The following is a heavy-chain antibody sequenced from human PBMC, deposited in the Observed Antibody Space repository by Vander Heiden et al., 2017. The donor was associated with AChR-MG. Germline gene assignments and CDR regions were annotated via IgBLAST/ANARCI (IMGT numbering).Heavy chain of an antibody. CDR1: GFTFSSYA. CDR3: AKTGYANDAFDI. Sequence: EVQLLESGGGLVPPGGSLRLSCAASGFTFSSYAMSWVRQAPGKGLEWVSAISGSGGSTYYADSVKGRFTISRDNSKNTLYLQMNSLRAEDTAVYYCAKTGYANDAFDIWGQGTMVTVSS. CDR2: ISGSGGST. V-gene: IGHV3-23*01. J-gene: IGHJ3*02. D-gene: IGHD2-8*01.